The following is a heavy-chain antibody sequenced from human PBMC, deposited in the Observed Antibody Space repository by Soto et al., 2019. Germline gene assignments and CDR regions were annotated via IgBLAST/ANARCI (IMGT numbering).Heavy chain of an antibody. CDR3: ANYLTAVGATSPFDY. CDR1: GFTFSTYA. Sequence: EVQLLESGGGLVQPGGSLRLSCAASGFTFSTYAMTWVRQAPGKGLEWVSAISGGGAGTYYADSVKGRFTISRDNSKNTLYLQMNSLRAEDTAVYYCANYLTAVGATSPFDYWGQGTLVTVSS. CDR2: ISGGGAGT. V-gene: IGHV3-23*01. D-gene: IGHD1-26*01. J-gene: IGHJ4*02.